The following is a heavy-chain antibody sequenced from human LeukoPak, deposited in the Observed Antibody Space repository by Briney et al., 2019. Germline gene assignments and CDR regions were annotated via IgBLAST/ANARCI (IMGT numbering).Heavy chain of an antibody. D-gene: IGHD4-4*01. J-gene: IGHJ6*02. CDR3: ARVYSNYVSYYGMDV. V-gene: IGHV4-59*01. CDR1: GGSISSYY. Sequence: SETLSLTCTVSGGSISSYYWSWIRQPPGKGLEWIGYIYYSGGTNYNPSLKSRVTISVDTSKNQFSLKLSSVTAADTAVYYCARVYSNYVSYYGMDVWGQGTTVTVSS. CDR2: IYYSGGT.